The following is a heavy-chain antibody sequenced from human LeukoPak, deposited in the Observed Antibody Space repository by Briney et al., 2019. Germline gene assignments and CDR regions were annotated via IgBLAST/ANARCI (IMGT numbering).Heavy chain of an antibody. Sequence: GGSLRLSCAASGFTFSSYGMHWVRQAPGKGLEWVAVIWYDESNKYYADSVKGRFTISRDNSKNTLYLQMNSLRAEDTAVYYCASMTTVTTASDDYWGQGTLVTVSS. CDR3: ASMTTVTTASDDY. D-gene: IGHD4-11*01. V-gene: IGHV3-33*01. CDR1: GFTFSSYG. CDR2: IWYDESNK. J-gene: IGHJ4*02.